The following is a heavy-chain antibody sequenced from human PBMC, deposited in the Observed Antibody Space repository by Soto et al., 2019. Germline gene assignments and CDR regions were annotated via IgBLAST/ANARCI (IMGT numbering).Heavy chain of an antibody. CDR3: ARGMRGYSYGYWFDP. D-gene: IGHD5-18*01. J-gene: IGHJ5*02. CDR1: GGSISSGGYY. Sequence: SETLSLTCTVSGGSISSGGYYWSWIRQHPGKGLEWIGYIYYSGSTYYNPSLKSRVTISVDTSKNQFSLKLSSVTAADTAVYYCARGMRGYSYGYWFDPWGQGTLVTVSS. V-gene: IGHV4-61*08. CDR2: IYYSGST.